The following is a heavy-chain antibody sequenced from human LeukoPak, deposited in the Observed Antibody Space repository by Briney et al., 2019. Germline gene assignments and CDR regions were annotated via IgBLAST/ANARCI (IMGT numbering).Heavy chain of an antibody. CDR2: ISWNSGSI. V-gene: IGHV3-9*01. CDR1: GFTFDDYA. J-gene: IGHJ6*03. CDR3: AKDSPPSEHYYYMDV. Sequence: PGGSLRLSCAASGFTFDDYAMHWVPQAPGKGLEWVSGISWNSGSIDYADSVKGRFTISRDNAKNSLYLQMNSLRAEDTALYYCAKDSPPSEHYYYMDVWGKGTTVTVSS.